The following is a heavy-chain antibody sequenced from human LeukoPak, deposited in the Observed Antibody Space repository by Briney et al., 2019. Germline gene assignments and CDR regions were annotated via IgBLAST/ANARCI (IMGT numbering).Heavy chain of an antibody. CDR1: GFTFSSYC. CDR2: ISSSSSYI. CDR3: ARASGGEDMLDY. J-gene: IGHJ4*02. D-gene: IGHD2-21*01. Sequence: PGGSLRLSCAASGFTFSSYCMNWVRQAPGKGLEWVSSISSSSSYIYYADSVKGRFTISRDNAKNSLYLQMNSLRAEDTAVYYCARASGGEDMLDYWGQGTLVTVSS. V-gene: IGHV3-21*01.